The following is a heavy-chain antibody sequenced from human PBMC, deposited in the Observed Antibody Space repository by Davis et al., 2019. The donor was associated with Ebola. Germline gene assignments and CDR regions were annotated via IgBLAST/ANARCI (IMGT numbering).Heavy chain of an antibody. CDR2: ISSSSSYI. D-gene: IGHD3-3*01. V-gene: IGHV3-21*01. CDR3: ARTRVWSGYYTYDAFDI. CDR1: GFTFSSYS. J-gene: IGHJ3*02. Sequence: GESLKISCAASGFTFSSYSMNWVRQAPGKGLEWVSSISSSSSYIYYADSVKGRFTISRDNAKNSLYLQMNSLGAEDTAVYYCARTRVWSGYYTYDAFDIWGQGTMVTVSS.